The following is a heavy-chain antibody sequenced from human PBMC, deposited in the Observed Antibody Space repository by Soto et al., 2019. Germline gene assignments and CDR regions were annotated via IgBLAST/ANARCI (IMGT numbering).Heavy chain of an antibody. D-gene: IGHD5-18*01. J-gene: IGHJ4*02. CDR2: IYYSGST. V-gene: IGHV4-31*02. CDR3: ARAVTAMVRLLDY. Sequence: PSETLSLTCTVSGGYISSGGYYWSWIRQHPGKGLEWIGYIYYSGSTYYNPSLKSRVTISVDASKNQFSLKLSSVTAADTAVYYCARAVTAMVRLLDYWGQGTLVTVSS. CDR1: GGYISSGGYY.